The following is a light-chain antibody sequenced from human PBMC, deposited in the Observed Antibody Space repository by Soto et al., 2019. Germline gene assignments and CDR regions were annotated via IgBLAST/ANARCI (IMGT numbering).Light chain of an antibody. CDR2: DAS. CDR3: QQYDNL. CDR1: QDISNY. Sequence: DIQMTQSPSSLSASVGDRVTITCQASQDISNYLNWYQQKPGKAPKLLIYDASNLETGVPSRFSGSGSGTDFTFTSSSLQPEDIATYYCQQYDNLFGPGTKVDIK. J-gene: IGKJ3*01. V-gene: IGKV1-33*01.